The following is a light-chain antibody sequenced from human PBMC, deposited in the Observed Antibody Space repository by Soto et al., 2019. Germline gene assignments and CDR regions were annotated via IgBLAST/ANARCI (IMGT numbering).Light chain of an antibody. Sequence: QSVRTQPPSASGSPGQSVTISCTVTSRDVGGYNYVSWYQQHPGKAPKLMIYEVSKRPSGVPDRFSGSKSGNTASLTVSGLQAEDEDVYYCSSYASSNNSLYVSGTGTKVTV. J-gene: IGLJ1*01. V-gene: IGLV2-8*01. CDR1: SRDVGGYNY. CDR2: EVS. CDR3: SSYASSNNSLYV.